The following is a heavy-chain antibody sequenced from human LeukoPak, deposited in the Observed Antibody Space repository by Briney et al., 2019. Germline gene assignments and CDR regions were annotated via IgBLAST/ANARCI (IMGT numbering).Heavy chain of an antibody. Sequence: SETLSLTCTVSGGSISIYYWSWIREPPGKGLEWIGYIYYSGSTNYNPSLKSRVTISVDTSKNQFSLKLSSVTAADTAVYYCARGYSSWNPWGQGTLVTVSS. J-gene: IGHJ1*01. CDR2: IYYSGST. CDR1: GGSISIYY. D-gene: IGHD6-13*01. V-gene: IGHV4-59*01. CDR3: ARGYSSWNP.